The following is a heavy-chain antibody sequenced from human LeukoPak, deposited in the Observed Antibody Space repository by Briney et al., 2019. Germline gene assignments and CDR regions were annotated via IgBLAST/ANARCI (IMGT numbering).Heavy chain of an antibody. Sequence: GGSLRLSCAVSGFTFSSYSMHWVRQAPGKGLEWVSPISGGSSFIFYADSVKGRFTISRDNAKNSPYLQLNSLRAEDTAVYYCARDYYYDSSGTDAFDVWGQGTMVTVSS. CDR3: ARDYYYDSSGTDAFDV. CDR1: GFTFSSYS. D-gene: IGHD3-22*01. V-gene: IGHV3-21*01. J-gene: IGHJ3*01. CDR2: ISGGSSFI.